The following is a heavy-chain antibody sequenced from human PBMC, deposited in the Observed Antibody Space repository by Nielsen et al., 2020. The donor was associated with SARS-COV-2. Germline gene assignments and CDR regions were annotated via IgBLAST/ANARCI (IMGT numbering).Heavy chain of an antibody. J-gene: IGHJ4*02. CDR1: GGSFRGYY. D-gene: IGHD1-1*01. Sequence: SETLSLTCAVYGGSFRGYYWSWIRQSPGKGLEWIGQIGHSGNTNYNPSLKSRVTMSVDTSKRQFSLKLNSVTAADAADYYCAGGVPPTGMLFDFWGLGTRVIVSS. CDR3: AGGVPPTGMLFDF. V-gene: IGHV4-34*01. CDR2: IGHSGNT.